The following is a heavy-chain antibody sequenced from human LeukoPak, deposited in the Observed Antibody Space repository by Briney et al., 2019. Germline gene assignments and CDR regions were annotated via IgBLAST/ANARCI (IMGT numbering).Heavy chain of an antibody. J-gene: IGHJ6*02. D-gene: IGHD3-16*01. CDR1: GFTFSNYA. CDR3: AKGLWGAYYYGMDV. V-gene: IGHV3-23*01. Sequence: GGSLRLSCAASGFTFSNYAMSWVRQAPGKGLEWVPVISGSGATTDYADSVMGRFTISRDNSKNTLYLQLDSLRAEDTAVYFCAKGLWGAYYYGMDVWGQGTTVTVSS. CDR2: ISGSGATT.